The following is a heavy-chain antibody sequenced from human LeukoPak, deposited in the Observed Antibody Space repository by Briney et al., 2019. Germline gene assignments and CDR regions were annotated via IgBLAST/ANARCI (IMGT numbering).Heavy chain of an antibody. Sequence: GGSLRLSCAASGFTFSSYAMSWVRQAPGRGLEWLSAISGSGGSTYYADSVKGRFTISRDNSKNTRYLQMNSLRTEDTAVYYCAKDYSSGSYFDYWGQGTLVTVSS. D-gene: IGHD3-10*01. CDR1: GFTFSSYA. V-gene: IGHV3-23*01. J-gene: IGHJ4*02. CDR3: AKDYSSGSYFDY. CDR2: ISGSGGST.